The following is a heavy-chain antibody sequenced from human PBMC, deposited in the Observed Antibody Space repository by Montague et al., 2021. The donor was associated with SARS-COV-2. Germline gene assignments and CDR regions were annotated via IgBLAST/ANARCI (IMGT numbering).Heavy chain of an antibody. D-gene: IGHD1-1*01. CDR2: IYYNGYT. CDR3: ARHLRVGNRWNGFEADY. V-gene: IGHV4-59*01. Sequence: SETLSLTCSVSGGSISTYYWNWIRQPPGKGLEWIGYIYYNGYTAYNPSLKSRVTISVDTSKNQFSLKLTSVAAADTAVYYCARHLRVGNRWNGFEADYWGQGALVSVSS. CDR1: GGSISTYY. J-gene: IGHJ4*02.